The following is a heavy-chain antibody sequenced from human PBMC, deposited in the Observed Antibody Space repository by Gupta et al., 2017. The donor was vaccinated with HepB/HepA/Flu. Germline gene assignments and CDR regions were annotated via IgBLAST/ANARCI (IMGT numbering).Heavy chain of an antibody. CDR3: ARDGQDDAFDI. CDR2: ISAGNGNT. V-gene: IGHV1-3*01. Sequence: QVQLVQSGAEVKKPGASVKVSCKASGYSFISYAMHWVRQAPGQRLEWLGWISAGNGNTKYSQKFQGRVTFTRDTAASTAYMELSSLRSEDTAVYYCARDGQDDAFDIWGQGTMVTVSS. J-gene: IGHJ3*02. CDR1: GYSFISYA. D-gene: IGHD3/OR15-3a*01.